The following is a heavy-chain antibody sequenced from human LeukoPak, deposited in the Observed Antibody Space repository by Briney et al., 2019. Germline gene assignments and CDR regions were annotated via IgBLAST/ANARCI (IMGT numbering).Heavy chain of an antibody. CDR2: ISYDGSNK. Sequence: GGSLRLSCAASGFTFSSYAMHWVRQAPGKGLEWVAVISYDGSNKYYADSVKGRFTISRDNSKNTLYLQMNSLRAEDTAVYYCARDRYDFWSGYYSEAFHYWGQGTLVTVPS. V-gene: IGHV3-30*01. CDR1: GFTFSSYA. CDR3: ARDRYDFWSGYYSEAFHY. D-gene: IGHD3-3*01. J-gene: IGHJ4*02.